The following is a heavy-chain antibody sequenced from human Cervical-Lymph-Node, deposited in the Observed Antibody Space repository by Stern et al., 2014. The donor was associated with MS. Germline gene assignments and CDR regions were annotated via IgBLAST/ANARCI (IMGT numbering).Heavy chain of an antibody. CDR3: ARDLGTVTTPGDY. CDR1: GYTFTAYY. D-gene: IGHD4-17*01. J-gene: IGHJ4*02. CDR2: IHPNNGDP. Sequence: VQLVQSGAEVKKPGASVSVSCKASGYTFTAYYLHWVRQAPGHGLEWMGWIHPNNGDPKYAQNFQGWVTMTRDTSISTAYMDLSSLTSDDTAIYYCARDLGTVTTPGDYWGQGTLVTVSS. V-gene: IGHV1-2*04.